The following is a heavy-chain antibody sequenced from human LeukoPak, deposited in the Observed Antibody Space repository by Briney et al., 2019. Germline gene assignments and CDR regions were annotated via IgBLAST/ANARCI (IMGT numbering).Heavy chain of an antibody. D-gene: IGHD4-11*01. CDR2: ISYDGSNK. V-gene: IGHV3-30-3*01. CDR3: ARDDFSTYPGLNYFDY. CDR1: GFTFSSYA. Sequence: PGGSLRLSCAASGFTFSSYAMHWVRQAPGKGLEWVAVISYDGSNKYYADSVKGRFTISRDNSKNTLYLQMNSLRAEDTAVYYCARDDFSTYPGLNYFDYWGQGSLVTVSS. J-gene: IGHJ4*02.